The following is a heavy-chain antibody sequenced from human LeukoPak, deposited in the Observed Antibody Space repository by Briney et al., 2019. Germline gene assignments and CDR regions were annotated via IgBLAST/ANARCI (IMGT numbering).Heavy chain of an antibody. V-gene: IGHV4-39*01. Sequence: SETLSLTCTVSGGSISSSSYYWGWIRQPPGKGLEWIGSIYYSGSTYYNPSPKSRVTISVDTSKNQFSLKLSSVTAADTAVYYCARRIGNAFDIWGQGTMVTVSS. CDR2: IYYSGST. J-gene: IGHJ3*02. CDR1: GGSISSSSYY. D-gene: IGHD1-26*01. CDR3: ARRIGNAFDI.